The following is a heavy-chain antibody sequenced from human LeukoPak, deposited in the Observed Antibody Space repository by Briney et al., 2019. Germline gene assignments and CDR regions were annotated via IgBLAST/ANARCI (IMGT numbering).Heavy chain of an antibody. CDR1: GGSFSGYY. V-gene: IGHV4-34*01. CDR2: INHSGST. D-gene: IGHD3-10*01. CDR3: ARRVGRYFGERAYYYNYMDV. Sequence: SETLSLTCAVYGGSFSGYYWSWIRQPPGKGLEWIGEINHSGSTNYNPSLRSRVTISVDTSKKQFSLKLSSVTAADTAVYYCARRVGRYFGERAYYYNYMDVWGKGTTVTISS. J-gene: IGHJ6*03.